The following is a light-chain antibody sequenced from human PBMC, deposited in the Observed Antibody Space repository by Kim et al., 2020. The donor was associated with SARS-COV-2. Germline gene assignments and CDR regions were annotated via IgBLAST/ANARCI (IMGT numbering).Light chain of an antibody. CDR1: QSLLSSNGYNY. CDR2: LGS. Sequence: PASSACRSSQSLLSSNGYNYLDWYLQKPGQSPQLLIYLGSNRASGVPDRFSGSGSGTDFTLKISRVEAEDVGVYYCMQALQTPFTFGPGTKVDIK. CDR3: MQALQTPFT. V-gene: IGKV2-28*01. J-gene: IGKJ3*01.